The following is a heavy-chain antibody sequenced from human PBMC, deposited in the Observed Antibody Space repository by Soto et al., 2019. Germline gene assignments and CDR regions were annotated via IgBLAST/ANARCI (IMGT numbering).Heavy chain of an antibody. CDR3: ARNYDSSGYSVPFFDY. CDR1: GDSFSSNSAA. CDR2: TYYRSKWYN. D-gene: IGHD3-22*01. Sequence: SQTLSLTCAISGDSFSSNSAAWNWIRQSPSRGLEWLGRTYYRSKWYNDYAVSVESRITINPDTSKNQFSLQLNSVTPEDTAVYYCARNYDSSGYSVPFFDYWGQGTLVTVS. V-gene: IGHV6-1*01. J-gene: IGHJ4*02.